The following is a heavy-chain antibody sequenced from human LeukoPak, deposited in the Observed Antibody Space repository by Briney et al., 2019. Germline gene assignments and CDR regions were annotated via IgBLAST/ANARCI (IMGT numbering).Heavy chain of an antibody. CDR3: ARYQLLFYWFDP. CDR2: IIPIFGTA. D-gene: IGHD2-2*01. J-gene: IGHJ5*02. CDR1: GGTFTSYA. V-gene: IGHV1-69*13. Sequence: SVKVSCKASGGTFTSYAISWGRLAPGQGLEWMGGIIPIFGTANYDQQFQGRVTITADVSTRTAYMELSSLRSEDTAVYYCARYQLLFYWFDPWGQGTLVTVSS.